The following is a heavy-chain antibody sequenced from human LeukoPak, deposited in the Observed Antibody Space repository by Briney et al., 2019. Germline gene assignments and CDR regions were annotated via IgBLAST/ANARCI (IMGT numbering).Heavy chain of an antibody. CDR3: SRGFRYYGSGIDY. CDR1: GFTFSEYS. D-gene: IGHD3-10*01. V-gene: IGHV3-64*01. Sequence: GGSLRLSCGASGFTFSEYSMHSVRQAPGKGLEYVSAISTNGGSTYYANSVKGRFTISRDDPKNTLDLQMGSLRPEDMAVYYCSRGFRYYGSGIDYWGQGTLVTVPS. J-gene: IGHJ4*02. CDR2: ISTNGGST.